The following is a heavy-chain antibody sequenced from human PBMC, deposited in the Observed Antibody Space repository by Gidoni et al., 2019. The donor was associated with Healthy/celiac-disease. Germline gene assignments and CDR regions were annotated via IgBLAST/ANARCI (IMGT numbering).Heavy chain of an antibody. CDR3: AREMGLGDAFDI. CDR1: GASVSINSAA. CDR2: TYYRSKWYN. Sequence: QVPLQQSGPGLVQPSQTLSLTCALSGASVSINSAAWHWLRQSPARGLEWLGRTYYRSKWYNDDAGSGKSRITINPDTSKNQFALQLNYVTPEDTAVYYWAREMGLGDAFDIWGQGTMVTVSS. V-gene: IGHV6-1*01. J-gene: IGHJ3*02. D-gene: IGHD1-26*01.